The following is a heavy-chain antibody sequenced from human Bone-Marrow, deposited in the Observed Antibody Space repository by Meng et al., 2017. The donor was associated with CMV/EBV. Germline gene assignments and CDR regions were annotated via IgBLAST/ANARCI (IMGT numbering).Heavy chain of an antibody. CDR2: INPSGGST. CDR3: ARSLVGATTAFDI. V-gene: IGHV1-46*01. D-gene: IGHD1-26*01. J-gene: IGHJ3*02. Sequence: ASVNLACKASGYTFTSYYMHWVRQAPGQGLEWMGIINPSGGSTSYAQKFQGRVTMTRNTSTSTVYMELSSLRSEDTAVYYCARSLVGATTAFDIWGQGTMVTVSS. CDR1: GYTFTSYY.